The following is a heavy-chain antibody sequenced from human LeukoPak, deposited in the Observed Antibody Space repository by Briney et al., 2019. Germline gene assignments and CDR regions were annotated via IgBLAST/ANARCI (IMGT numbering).Heavy chain of an antibody. D-gene: IGHD2-15*01. CDR2: INHSGST. Sequence: SETLSLTCAVYGGSFSGYYWSWIRQPPGKGLEWIGEINHSGSTNYNPSLKSRVTISVDTSKNQFSLKLSSVTAADTAVYYCARGHGCSGGSCLYARYSVDYFDYWGQGTLVTVSS. CDR1: GGSFSGYY. CDR3: ARGHGCSGGSCLYARYSVDYFDY. J-gene: IGHJ4*02. V-gene: IGHV4-34*01.